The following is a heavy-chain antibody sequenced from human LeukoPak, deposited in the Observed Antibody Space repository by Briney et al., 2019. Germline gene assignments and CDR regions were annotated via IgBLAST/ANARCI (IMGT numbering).Heavy chain of an antibody. V-gene: IGHV1-69*02. Sequence: SVKVSCKASGGTFSSYTISWVRQAPGQGLEWMGRIIPILGIANYAQKFQGRVTITADKSTSTAYVELSSLRSEDTAVYYCATSIFGVSVWFDPWGQGTLVTVSS. D-gene: IGHD3-3*01. CDR1: GGTFSSYT. J-gene: IGHJ5*02. CDR2: IIPILGIA. CDR3: ATSIFGVSVWFDP.